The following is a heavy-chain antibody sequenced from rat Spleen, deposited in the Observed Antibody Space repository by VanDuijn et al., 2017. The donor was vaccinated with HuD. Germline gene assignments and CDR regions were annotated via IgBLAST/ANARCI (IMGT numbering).Heavy chain of an antibody. V-gene: IGHV5S10*01. CDR2: IIYDGSRT. D-gene: IGHD1-4*01. CDR3: ATPSPTRVSLGWFAY. J-gene: IGHJ3*01. CDR1: GFTFSDYN. Sequence: EVQLVESGGGLVQPGRSLKLSCAASGFTFSDYNMAWVRQAPKKGLEWVATIIYDGSRTYSRDSVKGRFTISRDNAKSTLYLQMDSLRSEDTATYYCATPSPTRVSLGWFAYWGQGTLVTVSS.